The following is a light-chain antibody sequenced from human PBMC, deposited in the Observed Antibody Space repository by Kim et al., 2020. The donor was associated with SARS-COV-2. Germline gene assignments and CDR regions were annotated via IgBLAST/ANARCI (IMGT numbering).Light chain of an antibody. CDR1: QDISNY. CDR2: DAS. J-gene: IGKJ5*01. V-gene: IGKV1-33*01. Sequence: SASVGDIVTITWQASQDISNYLNWYQQKPGKAPKHLIDDASNLETGVPSRFSGSGSGTDFTFTISSLQPEDIATYYCQQYDNLPHFGQGTRLEIK. CDR3: QQYDNLPH.